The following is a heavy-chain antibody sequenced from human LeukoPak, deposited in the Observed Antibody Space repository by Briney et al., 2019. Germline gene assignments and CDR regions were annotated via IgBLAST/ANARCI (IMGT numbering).Heavy chain of an antibody. J-gene: IGHJ5*02. CDR2: LGPDETYT. V-gene: IGHV3-74*01. CDR3: ARDTYNCRGDCSPIFAT. D-gene: IGHD2-21*02. Sequence: GGSLRLSCTASGFSFSISWMHWVRQAPGKGLVWVSRLGPDETYTNYADSVKGRFTISRDTAKSTLYLQLSSLSAEDTGIYYCARDTYNCRGDCSPIFATWGQGTLVSVSS. CDR1: GFSFSISW.